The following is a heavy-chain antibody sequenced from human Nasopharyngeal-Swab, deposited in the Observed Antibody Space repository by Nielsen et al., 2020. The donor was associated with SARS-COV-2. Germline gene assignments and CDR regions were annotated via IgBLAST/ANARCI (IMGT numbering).Heavy chain of an antibody. CDR3: ARDSGRRRNDYGNSRHDFDI. D-gene: IGHD4-17*01. CDR2: IIPISGTA. CDR1: GDTFISYA. V-gene: IGHV1-69*06. J-gene: IGHJ3*02. Sequence: SAVKVSCKASGDTFISYAFSWVRQAPGQGLEWVRGIIPISGTAHYAQKFQGRVTITADKPTSTAYMDLTSLRSDDTAVYYCARDSGRRRNDYGNSRHDFDIWGQGTMVTVSS.